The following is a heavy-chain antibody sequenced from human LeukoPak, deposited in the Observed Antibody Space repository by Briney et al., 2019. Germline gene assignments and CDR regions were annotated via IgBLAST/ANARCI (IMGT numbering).Heavy chain of an antibody. CDR1: SGPISISNYY. D-gene: IGHD3-3*01. J-gene: IGHJ4*02. CDR2: IYYSGST. V-gene: IGHV4-39*01. Sequence: KPSETLSLTCTVSSGPISISNYYWGWIRQPPGKGLEWIGSIYYSGSTYYNPSLKSRVTISVDRSKNQFSLKLSSVTAADTAVYYCARRPAIFGVVIQYYFDYWGQGTLVTVSS. CDR3: ARRPAIFGVVIQYYFDY.